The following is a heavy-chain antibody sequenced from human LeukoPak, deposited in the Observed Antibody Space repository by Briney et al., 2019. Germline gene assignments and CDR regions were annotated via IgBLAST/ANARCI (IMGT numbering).Heavy chain of an antibody. D-gene: IGHD6-19*01. CDR3: ARDRRRSYNWFDP. CDR1: RFTLRGHG. J-gene: IGHJ5*02. V-gene: IGHV3-33*01. CDR2: IWYDGSSK. Sequence: PGGALRISFSAPRFTLRGHGMARGPQAPGKGLGGGGVIWYDGSSKYYADSVKGRFTISRDNSKNTLYLQMNSLRAEDTAVYYCARDRRRSYNWFDPWGQGTLVTVSS.